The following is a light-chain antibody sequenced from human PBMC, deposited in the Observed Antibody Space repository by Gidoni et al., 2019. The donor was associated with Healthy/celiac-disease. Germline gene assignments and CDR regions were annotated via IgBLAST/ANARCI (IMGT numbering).Light chain of an antibody. Sequence: QSVLTQPPSASGTPGQGVPISCSGSSSTIGSNTVNWYQQPPGTAPKLRIYSHNQRTPGVPDRVSGSKSGTSASLAISGLQSEDEADYYCAAWDDSLNAWVFGGGTKLTVL. CDR1: SSTIGSNT. J-gene: IGLJ3*02. CDR2: SHN. V-gene: IGLV1-44*01. CDR3: AAWDDSLNAWV.